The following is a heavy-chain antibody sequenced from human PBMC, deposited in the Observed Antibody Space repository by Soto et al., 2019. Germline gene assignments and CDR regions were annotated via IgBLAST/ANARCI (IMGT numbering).Heavy chain of an antibody. CDR3: AARTGPHPGYLYMDV. CDR2: IVVGSGIT. J-gene: IGHJ6*03. CDR1: GFTLSRDA. D-gene: IGHD1-1*01. V-gene: IGHV1-58*01. Sequence: VKVACKTAGFTLSRDAVQCLSHAGGPRLEWIGWIVVGSGITNYARKFQERVTISRAMSTSTGYMELSSLRSEDTAVHYCAARTGPHPGYLYMDVWAKGPTVTV.